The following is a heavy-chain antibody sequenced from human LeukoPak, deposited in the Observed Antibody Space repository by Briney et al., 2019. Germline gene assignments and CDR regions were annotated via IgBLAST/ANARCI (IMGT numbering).Heavy chain of an antibody. V-gene: IGHV4-34*01. J-gene: IGHJ6*03. CDR3: ASLVPDCGGDCYDYYYYYYMDV. CDR2: INHSGRT. D-gene: IGHD2-21*01. Sequence: PSETLSLTCAVYGGSFSGNYWSWIRQPPGKGLEWIGEINHSGRTNYNPSLKSRVTISVDTSKNQCALKLSSVTAADTAVYYCASLVPDCGGDCYDYYYYYYMDVWGKGTTVTVSS. CDR1: GGSFSGNY.